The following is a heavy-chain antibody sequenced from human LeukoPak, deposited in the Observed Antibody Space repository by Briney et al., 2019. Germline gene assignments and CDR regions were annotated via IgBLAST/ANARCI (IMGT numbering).Heavy chain of an antibody. V-gene: IGHV3-23*01. Sequence: GGTLRLSCAASGFTFSSYGMSWVRQAPGKGLEWVSAISGSGGSTYYADSVKGGFTISRDNSKNTLYLQMNSLRAEDTAVYYCAKDLGTGPDAFDIWGQGTMVTVSS. D-gene: IGHD1-1*01. CDR2: ISGSGGST. CDR1: GFTFSSYG. J-gene: IGHJ3*02. CDR3: AKDLGTGPDAFDI.